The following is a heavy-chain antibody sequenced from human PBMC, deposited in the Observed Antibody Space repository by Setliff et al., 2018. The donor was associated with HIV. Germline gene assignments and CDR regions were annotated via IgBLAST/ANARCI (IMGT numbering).Heavy chain of an antibody. CDR2: IYRSGST. Sequence: PSETLSLTCTVSGGSSSSSSFYWGWIRQPPGKGLEWIGNIYRSGSTYYNPSLRSRVTTSVDTSKNQFYLNLNSVTDADTALYYCARHKDSDYVWGSYRPDGFDIWGQGTTVTVS. J-gene: IGHJ3*02. CDR3: ARHKDSDYVWGSYRPDGFDI. D-gene: IGHD3-16*02. CDR1: GGSSSSSSFY. V-gene: IGHV4-39*01.